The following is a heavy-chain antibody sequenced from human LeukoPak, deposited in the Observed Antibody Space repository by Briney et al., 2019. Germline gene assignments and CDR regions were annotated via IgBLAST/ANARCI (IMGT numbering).Heavy chain of an antibody. CDR3: ARGPEQWLNGFYYYYYYMDV. V-gene: IGHV4-34*01. J-gene: IGHJ6*03. Sequence: PSETLSLTCAVYGESLSGFYWSWIRQPPGKGLEWIGEINHSGSTNYNPSLKSRVTISVDTSKNQFSLKLSSVTAADTAVYYCARGPEQWLNGFYYYYYYMDVWGKGTTVTVSS. CDR1: GESLSGFY. CDR2: INHSGST. D-gene: IGHD6-19*01.